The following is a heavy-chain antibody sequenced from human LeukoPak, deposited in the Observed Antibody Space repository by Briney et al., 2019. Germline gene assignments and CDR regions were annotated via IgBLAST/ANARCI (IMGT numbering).Heavy chain of an antibody. J-gene: IGHJ3*02. CDR1: GFTFSSYA. D-gene: IGHD3-22*01. Sequence: PGGSLRLSCAASGFTFSSYAMSWVRQAPGKGLEWVSAISGSGGSTYYADSVKGRFTISRDNSKNTLYLQMNNLRAEDTAVYYCAKDRYHYDSSTYLENAFDIWGQGTMVTVSS. V-gene: IGHV3-23*01. CDR3: AKDRYHYDSSTYLENAFDI. CDR2: ISGSGGST.